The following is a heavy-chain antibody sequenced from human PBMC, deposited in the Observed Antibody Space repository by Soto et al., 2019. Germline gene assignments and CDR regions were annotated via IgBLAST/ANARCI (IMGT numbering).Heavy chain of an antibody. Sequence: QVQLVQSGAEVKKPGSSVKVSCKASGGTFSSYAISWVRQAPGQGLEWMGGIIPIFGTANYAQKFQGRVTITADKSTSTAYMELSSLRSEDTAVYYCARDRGMVIITTGYFDYWGQGTLVTVSS. V-gene: IGHV1-69*06. J-gene: IGHJ4*02. CDR2: IIPIFGTA. CDR3: ARDRGMVIITTGYFDY. D-gene: IGHD3-9*01. CDR1: GGTFSSYA.